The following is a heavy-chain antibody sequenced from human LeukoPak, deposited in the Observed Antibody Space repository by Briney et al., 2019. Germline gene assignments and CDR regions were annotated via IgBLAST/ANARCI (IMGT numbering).Heavy chain of an antibody. Sequence: PGGSLRLSCAASGFTFSSYDMHWVRQAPGKGLVWVSRINDDGSGTSYADSVKGRFTISRDNAKNTLYLQMNSLRAEDTAVYYCARDNYGDYPIDYWGQGTLVTVSS. CDR1: GFTFSSYD. V-gene: IGHV3-74*01. CDR3: ARDNYGDYPIDY. CDR2: INDDGSGT. D-gene: IGHD4-17*01. J-gene: IGHJ4*02.